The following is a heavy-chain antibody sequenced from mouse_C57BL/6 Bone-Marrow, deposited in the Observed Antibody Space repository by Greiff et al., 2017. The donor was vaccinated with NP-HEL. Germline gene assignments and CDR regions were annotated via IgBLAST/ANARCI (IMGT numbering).Heavy chain of an antibody. CDR1: GYTFTSYW. V-gene: IGHV1-7*01. CDR3: ARGGRRDY. Sequence: VQLQQSGAELAKPGASVKLSCKASGYTFTSYWMHWVKQRPGPGLEWIGYITPRSGYTTYNQTFQDKATWTADKSSSTDYMQLSSLTDEDSAVYYCARGGRRDYWGQGTSVTVSS. J-gene: IGHJ4*01. CDR2: ITPRSGYT.